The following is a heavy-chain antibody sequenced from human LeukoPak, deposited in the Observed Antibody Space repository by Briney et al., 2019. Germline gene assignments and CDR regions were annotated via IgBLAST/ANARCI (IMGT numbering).Heavy chain of an antibody. D-gene: IGHD6-13*01. V-gene: IGHV3-23*01. Sequence: QPGGSLRLSCAASGFTFSSYAMSWVRQAPGKGLEWVSAISGSGGSTYYADSVKGRFTISRDNSKNTLYLQMNSLRAEDTAVYYCAKQTGYTYSRGFYYFDYWGQGTLVTVSS. CDR3: AKQTGYTYSRGFYYFDY. CDR1: GFTFSSYA. J-gene: IGHJ4*02. CDR2: ISGSGGST.